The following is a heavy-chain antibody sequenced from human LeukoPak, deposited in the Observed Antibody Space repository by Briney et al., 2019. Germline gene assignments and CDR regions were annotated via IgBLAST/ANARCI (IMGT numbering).Heavy chain of an antibody. V-gene: IGHV4-34*01. J-gene: IGHJ6*02. CDR1: GGSFSGYY. Sequence: TSETLSLTCAVYGGSFSGYYWSWIRQPPGKGLEWIGEINHSGSTNYNPSLKSRVTISVDTSKNQFSLKLSSVTAADTAVYYCARGNYDFWSGYSYNYYYYYYGMDVWGQGTTVTVSS. D-gene: IGHD3-3*01. CDR3: ARGNYDFWSGYSYNYYYYYYGMDV. CDR2: INHSGST.